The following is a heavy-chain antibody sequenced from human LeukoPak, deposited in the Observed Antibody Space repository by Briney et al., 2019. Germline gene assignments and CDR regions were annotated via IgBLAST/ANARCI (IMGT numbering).Heavy chain of an antibody. Sequence: GGSLRLSCAASGFTFSSHGMHWVRQAPGKGLVWVAHVSTDGTSTSSVDSVEGRFTISRDNAKNTLYLQMNSLRAEDTAVYYCARDSPNYSKGAIDIWGQGTMVTVSS. CDR2: VSTDGTST. CDR3: ARDSPNYSKGAIDI. D-gene: IGHD1-7*01. J-gene: IGHJ3*02. CDR1: GFTFSSHG. V-gene: IGHV3-74*01.